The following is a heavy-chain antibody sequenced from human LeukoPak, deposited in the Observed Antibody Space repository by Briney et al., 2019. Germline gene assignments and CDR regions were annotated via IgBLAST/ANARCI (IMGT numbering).Heavy chain of an antibody. CDR2: ISGSGGST. CDR3: AKDRLAYCGGDCYPGWFDP. D-gene: IGHD2-21*02. CDR1: GFTFSSYA. J-gene: IGHJ5*02. V-gene: IGHV3-23*01. Sequence: GGSLRLSCTTSGFTFSSYAMSWVRQAPGKGLEWVSAISGSGGSTYYADSVKGRFTISRDNSKNTLYLQMNSLRAEDTAVYYCAKDRLAYCGGDCYPGWFDPWGQGTLVTVSS.